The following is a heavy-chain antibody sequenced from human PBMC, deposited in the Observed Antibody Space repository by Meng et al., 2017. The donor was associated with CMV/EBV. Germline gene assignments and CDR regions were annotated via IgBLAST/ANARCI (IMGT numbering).Heavy chain of an antibody. J-gene: IGHJ1*01. CDR3: SRLSAAADLYFQH. Sequence: SETLSLTCTVSGGSISSSSYYWGWIRQPPGKGLEWIGSIYYSGSTYHNPSLKSRVTISVDTSKNQFSLKLSSVPAADTAVYCCSRLSAAADLYFQHWGQGTLVTVSS. V-gene: IGHV4-39*01. CDR1: GGSISSSSYY. D-gene: IGHD6-13*01. CDR2: IYYSGST.